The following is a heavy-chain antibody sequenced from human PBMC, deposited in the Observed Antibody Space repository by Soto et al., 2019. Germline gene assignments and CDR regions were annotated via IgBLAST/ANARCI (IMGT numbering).Heavy chain of an antibody. V-gene: IGHV3-23*01. Sequence: GGSLRLSCAASGFTFRSFAMAWVRQAAGKGLEWVSTITLSGATVYADSVKGRFIISRDNSKNTLYLQMHSLTVEDTGVYYCGKEPEVPGRGLDYWGQGSLVTVSS. CDR1: GFTFRSFA. J-gene: IGHJ4*02. CDR2: ITLSGAT. CDR3: GKEPEVPGRGLDY.